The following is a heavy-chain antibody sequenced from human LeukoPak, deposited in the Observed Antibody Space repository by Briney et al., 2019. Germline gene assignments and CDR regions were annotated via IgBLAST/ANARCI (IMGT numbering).Heavy chain of an antibody. Sequence: NPSETLSLTCTVPGGSISSSSYYWGWIRQPPGKGLEWIGSIYYSGSTYYNPSLKSRVTISVDMSKNQFSLKLSSVTAADTAVYYCARQVDYYGSGGRNYWGQGTLVTVSS. CDR1: GGSISSSSYY. D-gene: IGHD3-10*01. CDR2: IYYSGST. V-gene: IGHV4-39*01. J-gene: IGHJ4*02. CDR3: ARQVDYYGSGGRNY.